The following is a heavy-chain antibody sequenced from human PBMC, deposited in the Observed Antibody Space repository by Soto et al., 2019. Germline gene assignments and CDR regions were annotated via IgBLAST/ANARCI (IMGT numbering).Heavy chain of an antibody. J-gene: IGHJ4*02. CDR1: GGTFSSYT. Sequence: QVQLVQSGAEVKKPGSSVKVSCKASGGTFSSYTISWVRQAPGQGLEWMGRIIPILGIANYAQKFQGRVTITADTSTSTAYMELSGLRSEDTAVYYCAIGLHLGELSLWGLDYWGQGTLVTVSS. V-gene: IGHV1-69*02. D-gene: IGHD3-16*02. CDR3: AIGLHLGELSLWGLDY. CDR2: IIPILGIA.